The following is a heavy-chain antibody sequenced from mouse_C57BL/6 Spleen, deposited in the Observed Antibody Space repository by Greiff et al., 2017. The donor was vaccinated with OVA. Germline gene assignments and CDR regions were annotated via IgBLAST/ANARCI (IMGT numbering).Heavy chain of an antibody. Sequence: EVQLQQSGPELVKPGASVKISCKASGYTFTDYYMNWVKQSHGKSLEWIGDINPNNGGTSYNQKFKGKATLTVDKSSSTAYMELRSLTSEDSAVYYCAKTQDYGSSWWYFDVWGTGTTVTVSS. CDR3: AKTQDYGSSWWYFDV. J-gene: IGHJ1*03. CDR2: INPNNGGT. V-gene: IGHV1-26*01. D-gene: IGHD1-1*01. CDR1: GYTFTDYY.